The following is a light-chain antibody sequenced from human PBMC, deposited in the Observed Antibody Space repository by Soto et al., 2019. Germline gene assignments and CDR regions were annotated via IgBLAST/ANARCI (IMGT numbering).Light chain of an antibody. Sequence: EIVLTQSPATLSVSPGERATLSCRASQSVSNNYLAWYQQKPGQAPRLLIYGASNRATGIPDRFSGSGSGTDFTLTISRLEPEDFAIYYCQPYNNWPLTFGGGTKVDIK. CDR2: GAS. V-gene: IGKV3D-20*02. J-gene: IGKJ4*01. CDR3: QPYNNWPLT. CDR1: QSVSNNY.